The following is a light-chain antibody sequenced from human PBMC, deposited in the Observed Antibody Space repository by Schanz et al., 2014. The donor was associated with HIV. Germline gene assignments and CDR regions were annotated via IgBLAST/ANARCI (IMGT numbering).Light chain of an antibody. Sequence: EIVLTQSPGTLSLSPGERGTLSCRASQIVSSTYLAWYQQKPGQAPTLLIYGASNRATGVPDRFSGSGSGTDFTLTISRLEPEDFAVYYCQQYNNWPPWTFGQGTKVEIK. J-gene: IGKJ1*01. CDR2: GAS. CDR1: QIVSSTY. V-gene: IGKV3-20*01. CDR3: QQYNNWPPWT.